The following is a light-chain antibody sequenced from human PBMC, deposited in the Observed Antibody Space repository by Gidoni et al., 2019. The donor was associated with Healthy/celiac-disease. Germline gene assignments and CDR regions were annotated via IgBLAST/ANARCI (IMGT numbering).Light chain of an antibody. Sequence: DIVMTQFPLSLPVTPGEPASISCRSSQSLLHSNGYNYLDWYLQKPGQSQKLLIYLGSNRASGVPDRFSGSGSGTDFTLKISKVEAEDVGVYYCMQALQTPRTFGPGTKVDIK. CDR3: MQALQTPRT. CDR1: QSLLHSNGYNY. CDR2: LGS. V-gene: IGKV2-28*01. J-gene: IGKJ3*01.